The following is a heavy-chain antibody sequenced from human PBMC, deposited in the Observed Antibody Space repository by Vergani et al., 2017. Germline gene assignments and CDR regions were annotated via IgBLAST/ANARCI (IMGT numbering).Heavy chain of an antibody. V-gene: IGHV3-23*01. D-gene: IGHD3-22*01. CDR3: AKDRGKKNDDSSGYHP. CDR1: GFTFSSYA. Sequence: EVQLLESGGGLVQPGGSLRLSCAASGFTFSSYAMSWVRQAPGKGLEWVSAISGSGGSTYYADSVKGRFTISRDNSKNTLYLQMNSLRAEDTAVYYCAKDRGKKNDDSSGYHPWGQGTLVTVSS. J-gene: IGHJ5*02. CDR2: ISGSGGST.